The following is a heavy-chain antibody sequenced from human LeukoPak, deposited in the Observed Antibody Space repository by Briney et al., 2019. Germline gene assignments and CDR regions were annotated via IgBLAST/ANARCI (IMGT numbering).Heavy chain of an antibody. D-gene: IGHD2-15*01. CDR3: TRGGGYSMDV. V-gene: IGHV3-7*01. J-gene: IGHJ6*02. Sequence: GGSLRLSCAASGFTFSSYWMRWVRQAPGKGLEWVANIKEDGSVEQYVDSVKGRFTISRDNAKSSLCPQMNSLRPEDTAVYYCTRGGGYSMDVWGQGTTVTVSS. CDR2: IKEDGSVE. CDR1: GFTFSSYW.